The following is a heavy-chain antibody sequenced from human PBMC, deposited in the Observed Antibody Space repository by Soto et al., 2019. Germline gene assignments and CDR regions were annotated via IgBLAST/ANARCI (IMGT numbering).Heavy chain of an antibody. J-gene: IGHJ6*02. CDR3: ARDWGTQGSGSAVGYDYHYGMDV. Sequence: EVQLVESGGGLVQPGGSLRLSCLASEFTFNTYWMSWVRQAPGRGLEWVANIKDDGSEKNYVDSVKGRFTISRDNAKNSLYLQMNSLRGEDTAVYFCARDWGTQGSGSAVGYDYHYGMDVWGQGTTVTVSS. CDR1: EFTFNTYW. CDR2: IKDDGSEK. V-gene: IGHV3-7*05. D-gene: IGHD3-22*01.